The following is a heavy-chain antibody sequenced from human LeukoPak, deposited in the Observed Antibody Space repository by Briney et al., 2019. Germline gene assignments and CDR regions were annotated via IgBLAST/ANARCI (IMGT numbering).Heavy chain of an antibody. Sequence: ASVKVSCKASGYTFTSYGISWVRQAPGQGLEWMGWISAYNGNTNYAQKLQGRVTMTEDTSTDTAYMELSSLRSEDTAVYYCATGTVGATRSGAFDIWGQGTMVTVSS. V-gene: IGHV1-18*01. CDR1: GYTFTSYG. CDR3: ATGTVGATRSGAFDI. J-gene: IGHJ3*02. D-gene: IGHD1-26*01. CDR2: ISAYNGNT.